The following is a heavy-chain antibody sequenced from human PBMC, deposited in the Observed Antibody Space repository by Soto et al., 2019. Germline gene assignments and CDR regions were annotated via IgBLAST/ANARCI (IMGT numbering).Heavy chain of an antibody. CDR2: ISYDGKVK. CDR3: GGSITPPSEIYFYF. V-gene: IGHV3-30*04. J-gene: IGHJ4*02. CDR1: GFTFSSYA. Sequence: QVQLVESGGGVVQPGRSLRLSCAASGFTFSSYAMHWVRQAPGKGLEWVAVISYDGKVKYYADSVKGRFTFSRDNSKNPLALPPNRLKSEGPGLLYCGGSITPPSEIYFYFWGQGT. D-gene: IGHD3-10*01.